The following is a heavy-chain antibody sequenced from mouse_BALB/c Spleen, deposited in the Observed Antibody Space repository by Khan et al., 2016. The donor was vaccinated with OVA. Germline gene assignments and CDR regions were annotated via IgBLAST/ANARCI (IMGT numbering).Heavy chain of an antibody. CDR3: ARLAYYYNSEGFAY. CDR1: GFTFSTYG. V-gene: IGHV5-6*01. J-gene: IGHJ3*01. CDR2: ISSGGHYT. D-gene: IGHD1-1*02. Sequence: VQLQQSGGDLVKTGGSLKLSCAASGFTFSTYGMSWVRQTPDKRLEWVATISSGGHYTYYIDSVKGRFTIPRDNAKNILYLQMTSLRSEDTAMYYCARLAYYYNSEGFAYWGQGTLVTVSA.